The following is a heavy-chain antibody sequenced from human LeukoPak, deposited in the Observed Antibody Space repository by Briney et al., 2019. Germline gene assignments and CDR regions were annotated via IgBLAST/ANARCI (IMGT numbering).Heavy chain of an antibody. V-gene: IGHV3-33*08. CDR1: GFTFNTYH. J-gene: IGHJ4*02. D-gene: IGHD2-21*02. Sequence: GRSLRLSCAASGFTFNTYHIHWVRQAPGKGLEWVALIWYDESKKYYADSVKGRFTISRDNSKNTLYLQMNSLRAEDTALYYCARDLLVVTAIPFDYWGQGTLVTVSS. CDR3: ARDLLVVTAIPFDY. CDR2: IWYDESKK.